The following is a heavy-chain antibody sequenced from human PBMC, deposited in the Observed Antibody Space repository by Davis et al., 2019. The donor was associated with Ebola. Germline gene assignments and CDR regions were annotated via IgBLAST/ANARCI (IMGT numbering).Heavy chain of an antibody. CDR1: GFTFSSYS. V-gene: IGHV3-23*01. CDR3: AKGGVVVVAAAHYGMDV. Sequence: GESLKISCAASGFTFSSYSMSWVRQAPGKGLEWVSAISGSGGSTYYADSVKGRFTISRDNSKNTLYLQMNSLRAEDTAVYYCAKGGVVVVAAAHYGMDVWGQGTTVTVSS. CDR2: ISGSGGST. J-gene: IGHJ6*02. D-gene: IGHD2-15*01.